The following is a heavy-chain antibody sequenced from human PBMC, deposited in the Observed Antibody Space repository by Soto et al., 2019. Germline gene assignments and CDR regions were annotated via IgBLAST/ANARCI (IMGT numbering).Heavy chain of an antibody. D-gene: IGHD3-10*01. V-gene: IGHV1-58*01. CDR1: GFTFTSSA. J-gene: IGHJ4*02. CDR3: AASKYYYGSGNLDY. CDR2: IVVGSGNT. Sequence: GXXVKVSCKASGFTFTSSAVQSVRHARGQRLEWIGWIVVGSGNTNYAQKFQERVTITRDMSTSTAYMELSSLRSEDTAVYYCAASKYYYGSGNLDYWGQGTLVTVSS.